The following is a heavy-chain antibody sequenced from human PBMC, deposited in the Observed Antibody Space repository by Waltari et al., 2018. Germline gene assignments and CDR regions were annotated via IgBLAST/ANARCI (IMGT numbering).Heavy chain of an antibody. CDR3: ARGIAAAGTDFDY. V-gene: IGHV1-3*01. D-gene: IGHD6-13*01. CDR1: GYTFTSYA. CDR2: INAGNGNT. Sequence: QVQLVQSGAEVKKPGASVKVSCKASGYTFTSYAMHWVRQAPGQRLEWMGWINAGNGNTKNSQKFQGRVTITRDTSASTAYMELSSLRSEVTAVYYCARGIAAAGTDFDYWGQGTLVTVSS. J-gene: IGHJ4*02.